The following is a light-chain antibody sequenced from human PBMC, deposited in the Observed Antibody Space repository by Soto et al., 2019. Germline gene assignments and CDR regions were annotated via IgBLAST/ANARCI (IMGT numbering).Light chain of an antibody. V-gene: IGLV1-40*01. Sequence: QSVLTQPPSVSGAPGQRVTISRTGSSSNFGAGYDVHWYQQLPGTAPKLLIYGNNNRPSGVPDRFSGSKSGTSASLAITGLQAEDEADYYCQSYDSSPSGWVFGGGTKVTVL. CDR2: GNN. CDR1: SSNFGAGYD. J-gene: IGLJ2*01. CDR3: QSYDSSPSGWV.